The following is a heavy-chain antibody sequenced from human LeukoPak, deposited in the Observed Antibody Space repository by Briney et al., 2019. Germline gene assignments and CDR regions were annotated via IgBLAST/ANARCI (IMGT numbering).Heavy chain of an antibody. CDR3: ANGHMIGGYCSSTSCPTAFDI. CDR1: GFTFSSYA. Sequence: GGSLRLSCAASGFTFSSYAMHWVRQAPGKGLEWVAVISYDGSNKYYADSAKGRFTISRDNSKNTLYLQMNSLRAEDTAVYYCANGHMIGGYCSSTSCPTAFDIWGQGTMVTVSS. J-gene: IGHJ3*02. V-gene: IGHV3-30-3*01. D-gene: IGHD2-2*01. CDR2: ISYDGSNK.